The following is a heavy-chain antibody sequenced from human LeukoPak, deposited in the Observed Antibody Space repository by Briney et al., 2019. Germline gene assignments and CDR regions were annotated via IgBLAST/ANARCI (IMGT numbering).Heavy chain of an antibody. D-gene: IGHD3-9*01. CDR1: GYTFTAYY. Sequence: ASVKVSCKTSGYTFTAYYMHWVRQAPGQGLEWMGWFNPDSGGTNYLEQFQGRVTMTRDTSISTDYMELRRLSSDDTAVYFCARGIHNDILTGYYGPFDFWGQGTLVTVSS. V-gene: IGHV1-2*02. CDR3: ARGIHNDILTGYYGPFDF. J-gene: IGHJ4*02. CDR2: FNPDSGGT.